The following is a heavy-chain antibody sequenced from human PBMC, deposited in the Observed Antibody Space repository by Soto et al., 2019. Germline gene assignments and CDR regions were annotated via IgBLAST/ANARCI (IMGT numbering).Heavy chain of an antibody. V-gene: IGHV4-34*01. Sequence: SETLSLTCAVYGGSFSGYYWSWIRQPPGKGLEWIGEINHSGSTNYNPSLKSRVTISVDTSKNQFSLKLSSVTAADTAVYYCARGSITIFGVVIRPLDYWGQGTLVTVSS. CDR1: GGSFSGYY. CDR3: ARGSITIFGVVIRPLDY. D-gene: IGHD3-3*01. J-gene: IGHJ4*02. CDR2: INHSGST.